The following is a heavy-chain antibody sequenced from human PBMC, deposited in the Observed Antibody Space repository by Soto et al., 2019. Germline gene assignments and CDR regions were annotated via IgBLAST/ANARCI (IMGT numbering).Heavy chain of an antibody. CDR3: ARDGSSWLQGGDAFDI. V-gene: IGHV4-59*01. D-gene: IGHD5-12*01. CDR2: IYYSGST. J-gene: IGHJ3*02. CDR1: GGSISSYY. Sequence: QVQLQESGPGLVKPSETLSLTCTVSGGSISSYYWSWIRQPPGKGLEWIGYIYYSGSTNYNPSLKSRVTISVDTSKNRFSLKLSSVTAADTAVYYCARDGSSWLQGGDAFDIWGQGTMVTVSS.